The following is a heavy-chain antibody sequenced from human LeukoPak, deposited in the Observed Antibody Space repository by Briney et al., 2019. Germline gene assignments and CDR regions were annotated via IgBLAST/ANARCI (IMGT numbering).Heavy chain of an antibody. J-gene: IGHJ4*02. CDR2: IYHSGSP. D-gene: IGHD3-3*01. Sequence: PSETLSLTCAVSGYSISSASCWGWIRPPPGKGLEWIGNIYHSGSPYYNPSLKSRVTISVDTSKNQFSLKLRSVTAADTAVYYCAGPISSQGYFGVVIDWGQGTLVTVSS. V-gene: IGHV4-38-2*01. CDR1: GYSISSASC. CDR3: AGPISSQGYFGVVID.